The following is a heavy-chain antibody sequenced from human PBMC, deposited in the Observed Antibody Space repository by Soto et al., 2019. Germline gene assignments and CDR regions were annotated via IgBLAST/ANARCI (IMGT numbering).Heavy chain of an antibody. CDR1: GGSFSGYY. Sequence: SETLSLTCAVSGGSFSGYYWCWIRHPPGKGQEWIGEINYSGSTNYNSSPTSRVTLPVSTSKNRISLKLSSVTAAATAVYYCSGGRYFGSGSQCFHLWGQGTLVTVSS. CDR2: INYSGST. D-gene: IGHD3-10*01. J-gene: IGHJ1*01. CDR3: SGGRYFGSGSQCFHL. V-gene: IGHV4-34*01.